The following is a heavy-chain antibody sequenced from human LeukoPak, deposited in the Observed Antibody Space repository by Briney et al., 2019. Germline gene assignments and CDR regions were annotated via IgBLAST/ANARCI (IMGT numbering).Heavy chain of an antibody. Sequence: SETLSLTCTVSAGLMRNYYWNWIRQTPEKGLEWIGNIYQSGTTIYNPSLESRVSISLDMSKNQFSLKLTSVTAADTAVYYCARTVVLFNWLDPWGQGTRVTVSS. CDR1: AGLMRNYY. CDR3: ARTVVLFNWLDP. CDR2: IYQSGTT. V-gene: IGHV4-59*13. J-gene: IGHJ5*02.